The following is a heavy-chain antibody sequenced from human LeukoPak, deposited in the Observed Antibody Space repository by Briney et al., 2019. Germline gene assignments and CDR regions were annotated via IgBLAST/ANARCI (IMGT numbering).Heavy chain of an antibody. CDR2: ISSSSTTI. V-gene: IGHV3-48*01. CDR3: ASRPSGYCGSTSCYTD. J-gene: IGHJ3*01. CDR1: GFTFSSYS. D-gene: IGHD2-2*02. Sequence: GGSLRLSCAASGFTFSSYSMNWVRQAPGKGLEWISYISSSSTTIYYADSVKGRFTISRDNGKNSLYLQMSILNTEDTAVYYCASRPSGYCGSTSCYTDWGRGTMVTVSS.